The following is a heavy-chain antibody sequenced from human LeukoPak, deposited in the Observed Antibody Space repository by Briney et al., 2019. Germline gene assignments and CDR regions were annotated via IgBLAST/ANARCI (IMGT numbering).Heavy chain of an antibody. CDR3: ARVYGDYGGPEYFQH. CDR1: GGTFSSYA. D-gene: IGHD4-17*01. Sequence: GASVKVSCKASGGTFSSYAISWVRQAPGQGLEWMGGIIPIFGTANYAQKSQGRVTITADESTSTAYMELSSLRSEDTAVYYCARVYGDYGGPEYFQHWGQGTLVTVSS. CDR2: IIPIFGTA. V-gene: IGHV1-69*13. J-gene: IGHJ1*01.